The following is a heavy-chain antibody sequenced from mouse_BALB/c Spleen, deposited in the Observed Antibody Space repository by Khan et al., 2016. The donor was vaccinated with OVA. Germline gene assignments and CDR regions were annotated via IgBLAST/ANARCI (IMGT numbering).Heavy chain of an antibody. D-gene: IGHD1-1*01. V-gene: IGHV5-17*02. Sequence: EVALVESGGGLVQPGGSRKLSCAASGFTFNNYGMHWVRQAPEKGLEWVAYISGDSNTIYYVDSVKGRFTISRDNPKNTLFLQMTSLMSEDTAMYYCATSYFYGYYFDYWGPGTTLTVS. CDR1: GFTFNNYG. CDR2: ISGDSNTI. J-gene: IGHJ2*01. CDR3: ATSYFYGYYFDY.